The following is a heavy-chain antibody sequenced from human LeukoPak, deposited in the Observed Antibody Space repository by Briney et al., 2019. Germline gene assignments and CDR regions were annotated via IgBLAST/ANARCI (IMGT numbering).Heavy chain of an antibody. V-gene: IGHV3-30*18. CDR2: ISYDGSNK. CDR1: GFAFTTNG. D-gene: IGHD2-2*03. CDR3: AKNGETLGWSYYYMDV. J-gene: IGHJ6*03. Sequence: GGSLRLSCAASGFAFTTNGMHWVRQAPGKGLEWVAVISYDGSNKYYADSVKGRFTISRDNSKNTLYLQMNSLRAEDTAVYYCAKNGETLGWSYYYMDVWGKGTTVTVSS.